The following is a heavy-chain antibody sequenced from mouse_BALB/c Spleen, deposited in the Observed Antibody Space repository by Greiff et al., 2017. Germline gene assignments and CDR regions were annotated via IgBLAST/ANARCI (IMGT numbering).Heavy chain of an antibody. CDR1: GFTFSSYA. J-gene: IGHJ2*01. CDR2: ISSGGST. V-gene: IGHV5-6-5*01. Sequence: EVKVVESGGGLVKPGGSLKLSCAASGFTFSSYAMSWVRQTPEKRLEWVASISSGGSTYYPDSVKGRFTISRDNARNILYLQMSSLRSEDTAMYYCARSGYGYYFDYWGQGTTLTVSS. D-gene: IGHD3-1*01. CDR3: ARSGYGYYFDY.